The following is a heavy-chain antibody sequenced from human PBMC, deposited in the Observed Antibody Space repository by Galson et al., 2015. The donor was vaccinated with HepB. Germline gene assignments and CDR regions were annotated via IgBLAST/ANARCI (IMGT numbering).Heavy chain of an antibody. V-gene: IGHV3-23*01. Sequence: SLRLSCAASGFTFSNYAMVWVRQAPGKGLEWVSGFSGTDAGTYYADSVEGRFTISRDNSKNTLYLQMSSLTAEDTAVYYCAKRGSSSLFYDYWGQGTLVTASS. CDR1: GFTFSNYA. CDR2: FSGTDAGT. D-gene: IGHD6-6*01. CDR3: AKRGSSSLFYDY. J-gene: IGHJ4*02.